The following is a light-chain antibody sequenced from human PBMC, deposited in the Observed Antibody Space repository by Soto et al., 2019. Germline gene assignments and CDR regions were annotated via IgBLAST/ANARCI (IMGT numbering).Light chain of an antibody. CDR2: YDS. CDR3: QVCDSSSDLNVV. J-gene: IGLJ2*01. CDR1: NIGSKS. Sequence: SYELTQPPSVSVAPGKTARITCGGNNIGSKSVHWDQQKPGQAPVLVIYYDSDRPSGIPERFSGSNSGNTATLTISRVEAGDEADYYCQVCDSSSDLNVVFGGGTKLTVL. V-gene: IGLV3-21*04.